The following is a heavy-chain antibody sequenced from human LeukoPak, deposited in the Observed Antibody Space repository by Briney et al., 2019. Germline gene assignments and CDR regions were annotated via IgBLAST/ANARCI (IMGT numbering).Heavy chain of an antibody. CDR2: INPNSGGT. CDR3: ATGPGYFDY. Sequence: GASVKVSCKTSGYTFTGYYMHWVRQAPGQGLEWMGWINPNSGGTNYAQNFQGWVTMTRDTSVSTGYLELTRLTSDDTAVYYCATGPGYFDYWGQGTLVTVSS. D-gene: IGHD2-8*02. J-gene: IGHJ4*02. CDR1: GYTFTGYY. V-gene: IGHV1-2*04.